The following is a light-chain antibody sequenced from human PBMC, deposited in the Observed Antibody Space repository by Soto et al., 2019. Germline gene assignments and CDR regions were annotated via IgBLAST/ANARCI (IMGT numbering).Light chain of an antibody. V-gene: IGKV1-27*01. J-gene: IGKJ4*01. CDR2: AAS. Sequence: DIQMTQSPSTLSASVGDRVTITCRASQGITNYLAWYQQKPGKVPKLLIYAASTLQSGVPSRFSGSGSVTDFKLTIRSLQPEDVATYYCQKYNSAPLTFGGGTKVEIK. CDR1: QGITNY. CDR3: QKYNSAPLT.